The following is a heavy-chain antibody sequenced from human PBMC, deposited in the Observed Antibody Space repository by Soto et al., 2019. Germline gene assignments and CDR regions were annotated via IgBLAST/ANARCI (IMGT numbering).Heavy chain of an antibody. CDR2: INHSGST. V-gene: IGHV4-34*01. Sequence: SETLSLTCAVYGGSFSGYYWSWIRQPPWKGLEWIGEINHSGSTNYNPSLKSRVTISVDTSKNQFSLKLSSVTAADTAVYYCARGLEYYDSSGYPSLYGMDVWGQGTTVTVSS. D-gene: IGHD3-22*01. J-gene: IGHJ6*02. CDR3: ARGLEYYDSSGYPSLYGMDV. CDR1: GGSFSGYY.